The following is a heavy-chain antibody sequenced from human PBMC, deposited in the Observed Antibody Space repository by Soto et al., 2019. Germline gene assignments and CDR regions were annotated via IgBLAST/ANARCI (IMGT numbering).Heavy chain of an antibody. CDR2: ISGSTTGI. Sequence: QVQLVGSGGGLVKPRGSLRVSCAASGFTFSDYYMAWIRQAPGRGLEWISYISGSTTGIYYADSVKGRFTISRDNAKTSLYLQMSSLRAEDTAVYYCARVGAVGIYYFDYWGQGTLVTVSS. D-gene: IGHD6-13*01. CDR1: GFTFSDYY. J-gene: IGHJ4*02. V-gene: IGHV3-11*01. CDR3: ARVGAVGIYYFDY.